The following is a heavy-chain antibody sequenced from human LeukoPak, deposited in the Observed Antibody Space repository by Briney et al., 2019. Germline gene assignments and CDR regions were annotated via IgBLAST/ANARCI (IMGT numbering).Heavy chain of an antibody. CDR1: GYSISSGFY. CDR2: IYYSGST. CDR3: ASGLRYFDLYY. J-gene: IGHJ4*02. D-gene: IGHD3-9*01. V-gene: IGHV4-38-2*02. Sequence: KSSETLSLTCTVSGYSISSGFYWGWIRQPPGKGLEWIGYIYYSGSTNYNPSLKSRVTISVDTSKNQFSLKLSSVTAADTAVYYCASGLRYFDLYYWGQGTLVTVSS.